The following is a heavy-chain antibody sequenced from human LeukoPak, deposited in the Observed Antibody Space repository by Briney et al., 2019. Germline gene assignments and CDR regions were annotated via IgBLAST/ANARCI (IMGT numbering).Heavy chain of an antibody. J-gene: IGHJ4*02. V-gene: IGHV4-34*01. D-gene: IGHD5-18*01. CDR1: GGSFSGYY. Sequence: SETLSLTCAVYGGSFSGYYWSWIRQPPGKGLEWIGEINHSGSTNYNPSLKSRVTISVDTSKNQFSLKLSSVTAADTALYYCAGARQIQLWHNMPFNYWGQGTLVTVSS. CDR3: AGARQIQLWHNMPFNY. CDR2: INHSGST.